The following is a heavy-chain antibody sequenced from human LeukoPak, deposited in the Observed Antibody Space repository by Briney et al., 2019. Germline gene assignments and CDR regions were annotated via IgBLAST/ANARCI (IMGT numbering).Heavy chain of an antibody. CDR3: ARDYGGAPDIVVVVAVDY. CDR1: GYTFTSYG. V-gene: IGHV1-18*01. J-gene: IGHJ4*02. CDR2: ISAYNGNT. D-gene: IGHD2-15*01. Sequence: ASVKVSCKASGYTFTSYGISWVRQAPGQGPEWMGWISAYNGNTNYARKLQGRVTMTTDTSTSTAYMELRSLRSDDTAVYYCARDYGGAPDIVVVVAVDYWGQGTLVTVSS.